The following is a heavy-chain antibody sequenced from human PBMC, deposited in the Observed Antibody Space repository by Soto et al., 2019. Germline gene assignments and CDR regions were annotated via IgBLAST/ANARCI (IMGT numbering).Heavy chain of an antibody. Sequence: VASVKVSCKASGYTFTGYYMHWVRQAPGQGLEWMGWINPNSGGTNYAQKFQGWVTMTRDTSISTAYMELSRLRSDDTAVYYCARGARYYYASSGYYYDAFEIWGQGTMVTVSS. CDR1: GYTFTGYY. V-gene: IGHV1-2*04. CDR2: INPNSGGT. J-gene: IGHJ3*02. D-gene: IGHD3-22*01. CDR3: ARGARYYYASSGYYYDAFEI.